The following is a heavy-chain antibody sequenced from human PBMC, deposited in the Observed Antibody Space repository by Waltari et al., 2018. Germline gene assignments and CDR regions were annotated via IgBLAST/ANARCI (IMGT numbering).Heavy chain of an antibody. CDR1: GGSFSGYY. CDR2: INHSGST. D-gene: IGHD5-18*01. Sequence: QVQLQQWGAGLLKPSETLSLTCAVYGGSFSGYYCSWLRQPPGKGLEWIGEINHSGSTNYNPSLKSRVTISVDTSKNQFSLKLSSVTAADTAVYYCARAQRYSYSPAYFDYWGQGTLVTVSS. J-gene: IGHJ4*02. V-gene: IGHV4-34*01. CDR3: ARAQRYSYSPAYFDY.